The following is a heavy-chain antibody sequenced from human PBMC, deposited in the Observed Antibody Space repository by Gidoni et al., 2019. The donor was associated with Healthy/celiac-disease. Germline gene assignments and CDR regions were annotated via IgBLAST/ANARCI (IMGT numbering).Heavy chain of an antibody. J-gene: IGHJ4*02. CDR3: ARDWRYYCDSSGYYPYFDY. Sequence: QVQLVQSGAEVKKPGASVKVSCKASAYTFTGYYMHWVRQAPGQGLEWMGWINPNSGGTNYAKKFQGRVTMTRDTSISTAYMELSRLRSDDTAVYYCARDWRYYCDSSGYYPYFDYWGQGTLVTVSS. D-gene: IGHD3-22*01. CDR1: AYTFTGYY. V-gene: IGHV1-2*02. CDR2: INPNSGGT.